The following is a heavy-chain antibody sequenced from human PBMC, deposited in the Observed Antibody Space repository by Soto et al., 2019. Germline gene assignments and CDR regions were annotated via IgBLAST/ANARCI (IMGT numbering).Heavy chain of an antibody. CDR3: ARESEDLTSNFDY. CDR2: ISSTTNYI. J-gene: IGHJ4*02. V-gene: IGHV3-21*06. Sequence: GGSLRLSGAASVFTFTRYSMNWVRQAPGKGLEWVSSISSTTNYIYYGDSMKGRFTISRDNAKNSLYLEMNSLRAEDTAVYYCARESEDLTSNFDYWGQGTLVTVS. CDR1: VFTFTRYS.